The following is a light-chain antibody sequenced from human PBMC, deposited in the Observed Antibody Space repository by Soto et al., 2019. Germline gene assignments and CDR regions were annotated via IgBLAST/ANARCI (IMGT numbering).Light chain of an antibody. CDR2: DSA. CDR1: HDISSF. Sequence: ALPMTQSPSSFSASTGDRLTISCRASHDISSFLAWYQQKPGKAPRLLIYDSASLQTGVSLRFRGRGSGTDFTLTFSGLQAEDFASYYCLQYYSYPRTFGQGTKVDIK. CDR3: LQYYSYPRT. J-gene: IGKJ1*01. V-gene: IGKV1-8*01.